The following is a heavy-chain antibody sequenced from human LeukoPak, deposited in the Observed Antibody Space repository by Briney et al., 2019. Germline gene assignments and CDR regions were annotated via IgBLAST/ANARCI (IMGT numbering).Heavy chain of an antibody. Sequence: KPSETLSLTCTVSGGSISSGGYYWSWIRQHPGKGLEWIGYIYYSGSTYYNPSLKSRVTISVDTSKNQFSLKLSSVTAADTAVYYCAREHVTNYYYYYGMDVWGQGTTVTVSS. D-gene: IGHD4-17*01. CDR3: AREHVTNYYYYYGMDV. CDR1: GGSISSGGYY. J-gene: IGHJ6*02. V-gene: IGHV4-31*03. CDR2: IYYSGST.